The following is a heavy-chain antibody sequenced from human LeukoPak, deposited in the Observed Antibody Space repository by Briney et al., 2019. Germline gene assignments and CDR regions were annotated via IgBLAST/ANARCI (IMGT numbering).Heavy chain of an antibody. J-gene: IGHJ4*02. D-gene: IGHD3-22*01. CDR2: ICTGGTST. V-gene: IGHV3-74*01. Sequence: TGGSLGLSCAASGFSFSTYCMHWVRQAPGKGLVWVSRICTGGTSTTYADSVKGRFTISRDNAKNTLYLQMNSLRAEDTAVYYCAIPPGSSFYYTIDYWGQGTLVTVSS. CDR3: AIPPGSSFYYTIDY. CDR1: GFSFSTYC.